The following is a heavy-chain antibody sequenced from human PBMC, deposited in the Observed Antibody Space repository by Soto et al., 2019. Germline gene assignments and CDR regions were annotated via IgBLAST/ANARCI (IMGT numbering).Heavy chain of an antibody. J-gene: IGHJ4*02. D-gene: IGHD2-2*01. Sequence: GGSLRLSCAASGFTFSSFAMTWVRQTPTKGLEWVSAISSSGGSTYYADSVKGRFTISRDNSKNTLYLQMNSLGAEDTAVYYCAKWSPVPAASAPFDYWGQGTLVTVSS. CDR2: ISSSGGST. CDR3: AKWSPVPAASAPFDY. CDR1: GFTFSSFA. V-gene: IGHV3-23*01.